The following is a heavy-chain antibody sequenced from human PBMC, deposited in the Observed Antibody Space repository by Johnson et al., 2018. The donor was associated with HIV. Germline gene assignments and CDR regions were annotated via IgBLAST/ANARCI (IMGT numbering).Heavy chain of an antibody. CDR3: ARERLLTWGRSDAFDI. V-gene: IGHV3-30*04. CDR1: GFTFSSYA. J-gene: IGHJ3*02. CDR2: ISYDGSNN. D-gene: IGHD3-16*01. Sequence: QVQLVESGGGVVQPGRSLRLSCAASGFTFSSYAMHWVRQAPGKGLEWVAVISYDGSNNYYADSVKGRFTISRDNAKNSLYLQMNSLRAEDTAVYYCARERLLTWGRSDAFDIWGQGTMVTVSS.